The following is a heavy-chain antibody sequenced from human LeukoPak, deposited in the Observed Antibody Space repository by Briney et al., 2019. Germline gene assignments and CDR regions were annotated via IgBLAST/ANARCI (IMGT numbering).Heavy chain of an antibody. Sequence: SVKVSCRASGGTFSSYAISWVRQAPGQGLEWMGRIIPILGIANYAQKFQGRVTITADKSTSTAYMELSSLRSEDTAVYYCARPTGGGTDYGDYGGVYYYYGMDVWGQGTTVTVSS. CDR2: IIPILGIA. D-gene: IGHD4-17*01. J-gene: IGHJ6*02. CDR1: GGTFSSYA. CDR3: ARPTGGGTDYGDYGGVYYYYGMDV. V-gene: IGHV1-69*04.